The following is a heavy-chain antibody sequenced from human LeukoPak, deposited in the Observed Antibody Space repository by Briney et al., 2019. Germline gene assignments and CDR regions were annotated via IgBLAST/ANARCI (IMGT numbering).Heavy chain of an antibody. CDR3: ARRVLESPVISENNWLDP. CDR1: GDSISSSY. V-gene: IGHV4-59*08. CDR2: ISYRGRT. J-gene: IGHJ5*02. D-gene: IGHD3-10*01. Sequence: PAETLSLTCTVSGDSISSSYWSWIRQPPGKGLEWIGSISYRGRTNSNPSLKSRVSISVDTSKNLFSLSLTSVTAADTAVYYCARRVLESPVISENNWLDPWGQGTLVTVSS.